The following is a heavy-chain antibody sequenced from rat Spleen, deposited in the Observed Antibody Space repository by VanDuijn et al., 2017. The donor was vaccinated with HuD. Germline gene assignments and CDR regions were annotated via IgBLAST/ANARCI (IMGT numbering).Heavy chain of an antibody. V-gene: IGHV5-46*01. CDR3: TRGNNYGFDY. CDR1: GFTFSGFP. D-gene: IGHD1-10*01. Sequence: EVQLVESGGGLVQPGRSMKLSCAASGFTFSGFPMTWVRQAPTVGLEWVATITTSGGTTYYRDSVKGRFTISRDNAKSTLYLQMSSLRSEDTATYYCTRGNNYGFDYWGQGVMVTVSS. J-gene: IGHJ2*01. CDR2: ITTSGGTT.